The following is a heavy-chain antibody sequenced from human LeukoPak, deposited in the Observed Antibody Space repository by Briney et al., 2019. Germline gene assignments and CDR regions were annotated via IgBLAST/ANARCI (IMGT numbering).Heavy chain of an antibody. D-gene: IGHD3-22*01. Sequence: SGGSLRLSCAASGFTFSSYAMSWVRQAPGKGLEWVSAISGSGGSTYYADSVKGRFTSSRDNAKNSLYLQMNSLRVEDTAVYFCATYYYDASGYHEGAFDIWGQGTMVIVSS. CDR1: GFTFSSYA. CDR3: ATYYYDASGYHEGAFDI. CDR2: ISGSGGST. V-gene: IGHV3-23*01. J-gene: IGHJ3*02.